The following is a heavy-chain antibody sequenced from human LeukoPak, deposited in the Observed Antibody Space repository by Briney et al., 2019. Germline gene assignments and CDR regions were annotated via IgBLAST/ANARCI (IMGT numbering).Heavy chain of an antibody. CDR2: IYPGDSDT. D-gene: IGHD2-2*01. Sequence: GESLKISCKGSGYSFTSYWIGWVRQMPGEGLEWMGIIYPGDSDTRYSPSFQGQVTISADKSISTAYLQWSSLKASDTAMYYCAREADIVVVPAAKRDPSYYYYYGMDVWGQGTTVTVSS. CDR3: AREADIVVVPAAKRDPSYYYYYGMDV. V-gene: IGHV5-51*01. J-gene: IGHJ6*02. CDR1: GYSFTSYW.